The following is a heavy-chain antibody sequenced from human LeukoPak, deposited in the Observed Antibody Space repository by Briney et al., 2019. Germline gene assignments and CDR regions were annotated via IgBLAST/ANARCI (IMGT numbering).Heavy chain of an antibody. CDR2: IHHSGST. D-gene: IGHD6-19*01. Sequence: SETLSLTCTVSGDSISSYYWSWIRQPPGQELEWIGYIHHSGSTDYNPSLRGRVIMSVDMSKNQLSLKLSSVTAADTAVYYCARLIAVAGIYYFDYWGQGTLVTVSS. J-gene: IGHJ4*02. CDR1: GDSISSYY. CDR3: ARLIAVAGIYYFDY. V-gene: IGHV4-4*09.